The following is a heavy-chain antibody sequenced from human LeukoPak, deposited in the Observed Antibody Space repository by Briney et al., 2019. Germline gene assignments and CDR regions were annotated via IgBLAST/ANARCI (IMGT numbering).Heavy chain of an antibody. Sequence: ASVKVSRKASGYTFTSYYMHWVRQAPGQGLEWMGWINSNTGGTNYAQKFQGRVTLTRDTSITTAYMEMSSLRSDDTAVYYCARDRPGYSSWFDPWGQGTLVTVSS. D-gene: IGHD6-19*01. V-gene: IGHV1-2*02. CDR2: INSNTGGT. CDR3: ARDRPGYSSWFDP. CDR1: GYTFTSYY. J-gene: IGHJ5*02.